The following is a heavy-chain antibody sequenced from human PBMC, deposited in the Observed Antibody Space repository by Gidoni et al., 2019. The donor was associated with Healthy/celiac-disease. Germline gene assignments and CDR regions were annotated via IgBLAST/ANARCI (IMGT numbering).Heavy chain of an antibody. CDR2: IWYDGSNK. CDR1: GFTFSSYG. Sequence: QVQLVESGGGVVQPGRSLRLPCAASGFTFSSYGMHWVRQAPGKGLEWVAVIWYDGSNKYYADSVKGRFTISRDNSKNTLYLQMNSLRAEDTAVYYCARPLPGYYYFDYWGQGTLVTVSS. CDR3: ARPLPGYYYFDY. D-gene: IGHD6-13*01. J-gene: IGHJ4*02. V-gene: IGHV3-33*01.